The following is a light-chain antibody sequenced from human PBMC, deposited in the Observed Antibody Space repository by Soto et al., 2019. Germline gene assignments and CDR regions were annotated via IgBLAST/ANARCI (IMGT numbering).Light chain of an antibody. J-gene: IGLJ2*01. CDR3: AAWDDSLNALV. V-gene: IGLV1-44*01. Sequence: QSVLTQPPSASGTPGQRVTISSSGSSSNIGSNTVNWYQQLPGTAPKVLIYSNNQRPSGVPDRFSGSKSGTSASLAISGLQSEDEADYYCAAWDDSLNALVFGGGTKLTVL. CDR2: SNN. CDR1: SSNIGSNT.